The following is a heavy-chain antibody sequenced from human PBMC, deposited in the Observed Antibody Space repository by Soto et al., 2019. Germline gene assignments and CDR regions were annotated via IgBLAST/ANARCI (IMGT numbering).Heavy chain of an antibody. CDR1: GGAIISDY. CDR2: ISYSGST. Sequence: LALTCTVSGGAIISDYWSWIRQPPGKGLEWIGYISYSGSTNYNPSLKSLATISVDTSKNQFSLKLSSVTAADTAVYYCARVLSGTSLFDYWGQGTLVTVSS. V-gene: IGHV4-59*01. J-gene: IGHJ4*02. D-gene: IGHD1-26*01. CDR3: ARVLSGTSLFDY.